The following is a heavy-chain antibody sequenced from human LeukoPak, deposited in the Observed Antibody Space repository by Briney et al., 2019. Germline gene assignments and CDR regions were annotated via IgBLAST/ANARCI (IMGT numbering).Heavy chain of an antibody. CDR2: INHDGTGT. J-gene: IGHJ5*02. V-gene: IGHV3-74*01. D-gene: IGHD6-19*01. CDR1: GW. Sequence: GGSLRLSCAASGWMHWVRQAPGKGLVWVSGINHDGTGTYYADSVKGRFTISRDNAKNSLYLQMNSLRAEDTAVYYCARERLYSSGWYAGFDPWGQGTLVTVSS. CDR3: ARERLYSSGWYAGFDP.